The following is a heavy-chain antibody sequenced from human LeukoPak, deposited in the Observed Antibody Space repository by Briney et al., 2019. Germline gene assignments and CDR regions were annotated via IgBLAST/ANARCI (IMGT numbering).Heavy chain of an antibody. V-gene: IGHV3-9*02. J-gene: IGHJ4*02. CDR3: AKASGWSTKMPPDY. Sequence: GRSLRLSCAASGFTSDDYAMHWVRQAPGKGLEWVSGISWNSGSIGYADSVKGRFTISRDSAKNSLYLQMNSLRAEDTALYYCAKASGWSTKMPPDYWGQGTLVTVSS. CDR1: GFTSDDYA. CDR2: ISWNSGSI. D-gene: IGHD6-19*01.